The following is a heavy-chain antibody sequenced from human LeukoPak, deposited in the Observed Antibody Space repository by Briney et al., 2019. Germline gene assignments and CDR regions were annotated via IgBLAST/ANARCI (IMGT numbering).Heavy chain of an antibody. Sequence: PSETLSLTCIVSGGSISSYYWSWIRQPPGKGLEWIGYIYYSGSTNYNPSLKSRVTISVDTSKNQFSLKLSSVTAADTAVYYCARGGGITMIVESDSFFDYWGQGTLVTVSS. CDR3: ARGGGITMIVESDSFFDY. D-gene: IGHD3-22*01. V-gene: IGHV4-59*01. CDR2: IYYSGST. J-gene: IGHJ4*02. CDR1: GGSISSYY.